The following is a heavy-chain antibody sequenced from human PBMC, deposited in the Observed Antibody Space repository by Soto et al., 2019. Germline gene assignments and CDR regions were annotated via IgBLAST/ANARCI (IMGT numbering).Heavy chain of an antibody. Sequence: EGKLLESGGGLVQPGGSLSLAGVASGFTYSSYAMSWVRQAPGKGLEWVSTITGGADNTHYADSVKGRFTISRDNSRNTVSLQMNSLRVEDTAVYHCAKGRLAVAAPCTWFDPWGLGTLVTVSS. CDR2: ITGGADNT. CDR3: AKGRLAVAAPCTWFDP. CDR1: GFTYSSYA. J-gene: IGHJ5*02. D-gene: IGHD6-19*01. V-gene: IGHV3-23*01.